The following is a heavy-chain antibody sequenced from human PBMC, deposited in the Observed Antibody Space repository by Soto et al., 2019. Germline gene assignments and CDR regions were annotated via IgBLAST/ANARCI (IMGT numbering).Heavy chain of an antibody. CDR2: ISYDGSNK. Sequence: GGSLRLSCAASGFTFSSYGMYWVRQAPGKGLEWVAVISYDGSNKYYADSVKGRFTISRDNSKNTLYLQMNSLRAEDTAVYYCAKAAVSRWFGDYYFDYWGQGTLVTVSS. CDR3: AKAAVSRWFGDYYFDY. D-gene: IGHD3-10*01. V-gene: IGHV3-30*18. J-gene: IGHJ4*02. CDR1: GFTFSSYG.